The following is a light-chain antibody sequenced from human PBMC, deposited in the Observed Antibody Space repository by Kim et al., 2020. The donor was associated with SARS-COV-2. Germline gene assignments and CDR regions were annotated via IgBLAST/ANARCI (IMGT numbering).Light chain of an antibody. CDR2: GAS. CDR3: QQYDTSPWT. Sequence: PGERATLSCRASQSVGSTYLAWYQHKPGQAPRLLIYGASSRATGIPDRFSGSGSGMDFTLTISRLESEDFAVYYCQQYDTSPWTFGQGTKVDIK. CDR1: QSVGSTY. V-gene: IGKV3-20*01. J-gene: IGKJ1*01.